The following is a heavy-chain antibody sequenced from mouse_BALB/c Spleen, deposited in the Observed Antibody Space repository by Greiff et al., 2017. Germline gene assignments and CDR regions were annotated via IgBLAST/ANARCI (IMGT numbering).Heavy chain of an antibody. J-gene: IGHJ4*01. CDR2: ISSGSSTI. V-gene: IGHV5-17*02. CDR3: ARDCGGDDAMGD. CDR1: GFTFSSFG. Sequence: EVKLVESGGGLVQPGGSRKLSCAASGFTFSSFGMHWVRQAPEKGLEWVAYISSGSSTIYYADTVKGRFTISRDNPKNTLFLRLTSLRSEDTAMYYCARDCGGDDAMGDWGQGTAVTVSA.